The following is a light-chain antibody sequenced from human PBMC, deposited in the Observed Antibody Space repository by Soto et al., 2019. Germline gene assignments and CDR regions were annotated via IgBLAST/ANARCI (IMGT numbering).Light chain of an antibody. CDR2: DIF. V-gene: IGKV3D-15*01. CDR1: QSVGSD. J-gene: IGKJ4*01. Sequence: EIVMTQSPATLSVSPGERATLSCSASQSVGSDLAWYQQKPGQAPRLVIYDIFTRAPGVPTRISGRGSGTAFTLTISSLQSEDCAVYHCQQYNSWPPTFGGGTKVVIK. CDR3: QQYNSWPPT.